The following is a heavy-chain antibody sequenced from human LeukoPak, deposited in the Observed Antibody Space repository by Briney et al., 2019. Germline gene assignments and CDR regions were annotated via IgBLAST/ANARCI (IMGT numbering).Heavy chain of an antibody. CDR3: ARARMITFGGVIAPAGY. D-gene: IGHD3-16*02. CDR2: INTNTENP. CDR1: GYTFTSYA. J-gene: IGHJ4*02. Sequence: ASVKVSCKASGYTFTSYAMNWVRQAPGQGLEWMGWINTNTENPTYAQGFTGRFVFSLDTSVSTAYLQISSLRAEDTAVYYCARARMITFGGVIAPAGYWGQGTLVTVSS. V-gene: IGHV7-4-1*02.